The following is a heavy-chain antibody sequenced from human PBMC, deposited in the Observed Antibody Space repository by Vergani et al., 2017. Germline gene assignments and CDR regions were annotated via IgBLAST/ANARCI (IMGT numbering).Heavy chain of an antibody. Sequence: QVQLVESGGGVVQPGRSLRLSCAASGFTFSSYGMHWVRQAPGKGLEWVSVIWYDGSNKYDADSVKGRFTISRDNSKNTLYLQMNSLRAEDTAVYYCARGIHDYGGNSWSDYWGQGTTVTVSS. CDR1: GFTFSSYG. J-gene: IGHJ4*02. CDR2: IWYDGSNK. V-gene: IGHV3-33*01. CDR3: ARGIHDYGGNSWSDY. D-gene: IGHD4-23*01.